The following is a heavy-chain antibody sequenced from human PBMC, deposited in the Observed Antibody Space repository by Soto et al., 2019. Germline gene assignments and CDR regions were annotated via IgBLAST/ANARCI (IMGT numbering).Heavy chain of an antibody. V-gene: IGHV3-33*01. Sequence: QVQLVESGGGVVQPGRSLRLSCAASGFTFSNYGMHWVRQAPGKGLEWVAVIWYDGSNEYYAGSVKGRFTISRDSSKNTLYLQMNSLRAEDTAIYYCARTHKSIAVGAFDIWGKGTMVTVSS. CDR3: ARTHKSIAVGAFDI. J-gene: IGHJ3*02. D-gene: IGHD6-19*01. CDR1: GFTFSNYG. CDR2: IWYDGSNE.